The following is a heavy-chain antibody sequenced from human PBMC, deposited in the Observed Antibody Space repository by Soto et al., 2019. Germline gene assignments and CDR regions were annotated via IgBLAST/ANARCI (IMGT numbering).Heavy chain of an antibody. CDR2: ISSRSSYI. CDR3: AREVSKYSGYDFDY. J-gene: IGHJ4*02. CDR1: GFTFSSYS. V-gene: IGHV3-21*01. Sequence: EVQLVESGGGLVKPGGSLRLSCAASGFTFSSYSMNWVRRAPGKGLEWVSSISSRSSYIYYADSVKGRFTISRDNAKNSLYLQMNSLRAEDTAVYYCAREVSKYSGYDFDYWGQGTLVTVSS. D-gene: IGHD5-12*01.